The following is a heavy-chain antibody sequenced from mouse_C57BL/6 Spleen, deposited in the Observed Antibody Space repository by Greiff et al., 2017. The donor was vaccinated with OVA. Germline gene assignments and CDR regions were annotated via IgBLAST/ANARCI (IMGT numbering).Heavy chain of an antibody. CDR2: ISDGGSYT. V-gene: IGHV5-4*01. D-gene: IGHD4-1*01. Sequence: EVQGVESGGGLVKPGGSLKLSCAASGFTFSSYAMSWVRQTPEKRLEWVAIISDGGSYTYYPDNVKGRFTISRDNAKNNLYLQMSHLKSEDTAMYYCARVKLGRGAMDYWGQGTSVTVSS. J-gene: IGHJ4*01. CDR1: GFTFSSYA. CDR3: ARVKLGRGAMDY.